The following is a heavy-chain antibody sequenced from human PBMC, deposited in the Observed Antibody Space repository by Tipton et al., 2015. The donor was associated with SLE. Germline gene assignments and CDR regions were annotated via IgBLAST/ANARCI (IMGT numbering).Heavy chain of an antibody. D-gene: IGHD5-24*01. CDR3: ARGHEMARHGYYFDY. Sequence: LVQSSETLSVTCAVYGGSFSGYFWTWIRQPPGKGLEWLGEINHSGGTNYNPSLKSRVTISVDTSKNQFSLKLSSVTAADTAVYYCARGHEMARHGYYFDYWGQGTLVTVSS. CDR2: INHSGGT. V-gene: IGHV4-34*01. CDR1: GGSFSGYF. J-gene: IGHJ4*02.